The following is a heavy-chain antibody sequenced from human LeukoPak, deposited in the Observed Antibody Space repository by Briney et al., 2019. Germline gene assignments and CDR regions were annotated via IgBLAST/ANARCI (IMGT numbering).Heavy chain of an antibody. CDR3: ARRGRTIFGVVPLPYYMDV. D-gene: IGHD3-3*01. Sequence: SETLSLTCTVSGGSISSSSYYWGWIRQPPGKGLEWIGSIYYSGSTYYNPSLKSRVTISVDTSKNQFSLKLSSVTAADTAVYYCARRGRTIFGVVPLPYYMDVWGKGTTVTVSS. CDR2: IYYSGST. CDR1: GGSISSSSYY. V-gene: IGHV4-39*01. J-gene: IGHJ6*03.